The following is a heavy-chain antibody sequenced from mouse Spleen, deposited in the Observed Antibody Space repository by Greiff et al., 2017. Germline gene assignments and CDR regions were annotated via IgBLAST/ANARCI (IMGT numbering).Heavy chain of an antibody. J-gene: IGHJ1*03. CDR1: GYTFTDYN. V-gene: IGHV1-18*01. CDR3: ARIPYGNFLYFDV. CDR2: INPNNGGT. D-gene: IGHD2-1*01. Sequence: VQLQQSGPELVKPGASVKIPCKASGYTFTDYNMDWVKQSHGKSLEWIGDINPNNGGTIYNQKFKGKATLTVDKSSSTAYMELRSLTSEDTAVYYCARIPYGNFLYFDVWGTGATVTVSS.